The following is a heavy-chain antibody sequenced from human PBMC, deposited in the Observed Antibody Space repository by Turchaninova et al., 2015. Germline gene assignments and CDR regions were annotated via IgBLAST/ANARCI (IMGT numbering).Heavy chain of an antibody. V-gene: IGHV2-26*01. CDR1: VSSISKAKMG. Sequence: QVTLKESGPVLVKPTATLTLTCTVSVSSISKAKMGGSWIRQPPGKALEWLAHTFSNDQTSYSHSLESRLTISKDTSKSQVVLTMTNMDPVDTGTYYCARMPSSTIQDYYYGLDVWGQGTTVTVSS. CDR3: ARMPSSTIQDYYYGLDV. D-gene: IGHD5/OR15-5a*01. CDR2: TFSNDQT. J-gene: IGHJ6*02.